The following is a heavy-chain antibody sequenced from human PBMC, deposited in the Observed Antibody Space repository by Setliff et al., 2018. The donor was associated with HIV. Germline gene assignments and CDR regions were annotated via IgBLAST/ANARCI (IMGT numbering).Heavy chain of an antibody. Sequence: PGGSLRLSCAVSGFTFEDYGMSWVRQAPGKGLEWVSGINWNGGSTGYADSVKGRFTISRDNAKNSLYLQMNSLRVEDTALYYCVRGHLDYYGMDVWGQGTTVTVSS. CDR2: INWNGGST. CDR3: VRGHLDYYGMDV. CDR1: GFTFEDYG. J-gene: IGHJ6*02. V-gene: IGHV3-20*04.